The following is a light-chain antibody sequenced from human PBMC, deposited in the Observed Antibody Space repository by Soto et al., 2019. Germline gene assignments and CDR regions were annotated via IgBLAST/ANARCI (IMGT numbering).Light chain of an antibody. Sequence: QSVLTQPASVSGSPGQSITISCTGTSNDIGSFNYVSWYQQHPGKAPKLIIYGVTNRPSGISNRFSGSKSGNTASLTISGLQADDEADYYCTSYTSSSPLVVFGGGTKLTVL. CDR2: GVT. V-gene: IGLV2-14*01. CDR1: SNDIGSFNY. J-gene: IGLJ2*01. CDR3: TSYTSSSPLVV.